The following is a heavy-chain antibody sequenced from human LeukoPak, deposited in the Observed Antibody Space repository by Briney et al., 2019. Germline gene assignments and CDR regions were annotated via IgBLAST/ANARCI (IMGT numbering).Heavy chain of an antibody. CDR2: ISSSSSYI. J-gene: IGHJ6*03. V-gene: IGHV3-21*01. Sequence: GGSLRLSCAASGFTFSSYSMNWVRQAPGKGLEWVSSISSSSSYIYYADSVKGRFSISRDNAKNSLYLQMNSLRAEDTAVYYCARRSYDFWSGSDITPYYYYYMDVWGKGTTVTVSS. CDR3: ARRSYDFWSGSDITPYYYYYMDV. CDR1: GFTFSSYS. D-gene: IGHD3-3*01.